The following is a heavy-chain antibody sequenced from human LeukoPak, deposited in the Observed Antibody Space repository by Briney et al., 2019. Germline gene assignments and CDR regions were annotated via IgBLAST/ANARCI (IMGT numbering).Heavy chain of an antibody. Sequence: PGGSLRLSCAASGFTFSSYWMHWVRQAPGKGLVWVSRINSDGSNTRYADSVKGRYTISRDNAKNTLYPQMNSLRAEDTAVYYCTRGNNWLDYWGQGTLVTVSS. D-gene: IGHD2/OR15-2a*01. CDR1: GFTFSSYW. V-gene: IGHV3-74*01. CDR2: INSDGSNT. CDR3: TRGNNWLDY. J-gene: IGHJ4*02.